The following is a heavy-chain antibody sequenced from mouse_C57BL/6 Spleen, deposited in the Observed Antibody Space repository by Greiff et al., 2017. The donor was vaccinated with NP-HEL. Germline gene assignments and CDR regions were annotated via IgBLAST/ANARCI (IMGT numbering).Heavy chain of an antibody. CDR1: GYAFSSYW. CDR3: ARRTVVGGYYAMDY. CDR2: IYPGDGDT. Sequence: VMLVESGAELVKPGASVKISCKASGYAFSSYWMNWVKQRPGKGLEWIGQIYPGDGDTNYNGKFKGKATLTADKSSSTAYMQLSSLTSEDSAVYFCARRTVVGGYYAMDYWGQGTSVTVSS. J-gene: IGHJ4*01. V-gene: IGHV1-80*01. D-gene: IGHD1-1*01.